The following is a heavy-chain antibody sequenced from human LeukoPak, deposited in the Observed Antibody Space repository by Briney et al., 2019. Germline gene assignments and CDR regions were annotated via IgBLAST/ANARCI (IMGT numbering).Heavy chain of an antibody. CDR1: GYTFAGYY. CDR2: ISPKSGGT. Sequence: GASVKVSCKASGYTFAGYYMHWVRQAPGQGLEWMGWISPKSGGTNYAQKFQGRVTMTRDTSISTAYMELSRLRSDDTAVYYCVPSGGISQFYLDYWSQGTLVTVSS. V-gene: IGHV1-2*02. CDR3: VPSGGISQFYLDY. J-gene: IGHJ4*02. D-gene: IGHD3-10*01.